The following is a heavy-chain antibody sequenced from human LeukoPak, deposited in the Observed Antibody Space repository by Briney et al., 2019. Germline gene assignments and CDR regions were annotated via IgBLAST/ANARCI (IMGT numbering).Heavy chain of an antibody. CDR3: ARHATVGYCSGGSCYYYGMDV. CDR1: GYSFTSYW. D-gene: IGHD2-15*01. Sequence: GESLKISCKCSGYSFTSYWIGWVRQMPGKGLEWMGIIYSRDSDTRYSPSFQGQVTISADKSISTAYLQWSSLKASDTAMYYCARHATVGYCSGGSCYYYGMDVWGQGTTVTVSS. J-gene: IGHJ6*02. CDR2: IYSRDSDT. V-gene: IGHV5-51*01.